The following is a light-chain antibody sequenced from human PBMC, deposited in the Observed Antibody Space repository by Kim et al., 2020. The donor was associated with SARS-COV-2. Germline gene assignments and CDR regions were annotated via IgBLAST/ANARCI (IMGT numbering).Light chain of an antibody. CDR3: QKYDSYPWT. J-gene: IGKJ1*01. V-gene: IGKV1-27*01. CDR2: GAS. CDR1: QVINNY. Sequence: DIQMTQSPSSLSASVGDRVTITCRASQVINNYLAWYQQKPGKAPTVLIYGASTLHSGVPSRFSGSGSGTDFTLTISSLQPEDVGTYYCQKYDSYPWTFGHGTKVDIK.